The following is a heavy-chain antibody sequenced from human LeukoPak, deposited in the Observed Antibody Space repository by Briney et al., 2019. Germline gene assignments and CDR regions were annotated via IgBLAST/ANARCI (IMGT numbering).Heavy chain of an antibody. V-gene: IGHV4-39*07. CDR1: GGSISNSNFY. CDR3: ARGETEKGFDY. CDR2: INHSGST. J-gene: IGHJ4*02. Sequence: SETLSLTCTVSGGSISNSNFYWGWIRQPPGKGLEWIGEINHSGSTNYNPSLKSRVTISVDTSKNQFSLKLSSVTAADTAVCYCARGETEKGFDYWGQGTLVTVSS. D-gene: IGHD1-1*01.